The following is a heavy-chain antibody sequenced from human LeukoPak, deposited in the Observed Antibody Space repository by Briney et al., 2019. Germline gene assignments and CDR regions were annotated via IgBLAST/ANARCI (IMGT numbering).Heavy chain of an antibody. Sequence: PGGSLRLSCAASGFTVSNNYMSWVRQAPGKGLEWVSLIYSGGSTSYADSVKGRFTISRDNSKNTLYLQMNSLRAEDTAVYYCARDSSSSWYGYFQHWGQGTLVTVSS. V-gene: IGHV3-66*01. CDR3: ARDSSSSWYGYFQH. D-gene: IGHD6-13*01. CDR2: IYSGGST. J-gene: IGHJ1*01. CDR1: GFTVSNNY.